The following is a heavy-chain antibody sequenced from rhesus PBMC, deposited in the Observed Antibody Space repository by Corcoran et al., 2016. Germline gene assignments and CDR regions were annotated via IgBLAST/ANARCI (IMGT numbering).Heavy chain of an antibody. J-gene: IGHJ4*01. Sequence: QVQLQESGPGLVKPSETLSLTCAVSGGSISADYYWSWIRKPPGQGLEWIGYIYGSGGGTNYNPSLKNRVTISIDTSKNQFSLKLSSVTAADTAVYYCARDRYSSSYDFHYWGQGVLVTVSS. CDR2: IYGSGGGT. D-gene: IGHD6-43*01. CDR1: GGSISADYY. V-gene: IGHV4-106*01. CDR3: ARDRYSSSYDFHY.